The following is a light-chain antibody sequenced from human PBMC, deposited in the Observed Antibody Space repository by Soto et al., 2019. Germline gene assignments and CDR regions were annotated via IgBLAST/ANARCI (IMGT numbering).Light chain of an antibody. V-gene: IGLV1-44*01. Sequence: QSVLTQPPSASGTPGQSVTVSCSGGSSNMGTNTVSWYQHLPGTAPKLLIFRSYQRPSGVPDRFSGSKSGTSASLAISGLQSEDEADYYCAAWDDSRSGPVFGTGTKLTVL. CDR3: AAWDDSRSGPV. CDR1: SSNMGTNT. CDR2: RSY. J-gene: IGLJ1*01.